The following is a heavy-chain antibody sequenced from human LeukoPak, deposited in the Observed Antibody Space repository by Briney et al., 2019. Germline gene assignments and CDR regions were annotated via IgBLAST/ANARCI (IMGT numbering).Heavy chain of an antibody. CDR3: ASGYCSGGSCYSGLVDGY. D-gene: IGHD2-15*01. J-gene: IGHJ4*02. CDR1: GFTVSSNY. Sequence: PGGSLRLSCAASGFTVSSNYMSWVRQAPGKGLEWVSDIYSGGSTYYADSVKGRFTISRDNSKNTLYLQMNSLRAEDTAVYYCASGYCSGGSCYSGLVDGYWGQGTLVTVSS. V-gene: IGHV3-53*01. CDR2: IYSGGST.